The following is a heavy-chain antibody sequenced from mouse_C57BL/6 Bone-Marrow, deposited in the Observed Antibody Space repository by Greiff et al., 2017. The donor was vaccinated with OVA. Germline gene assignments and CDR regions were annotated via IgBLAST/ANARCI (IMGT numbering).Heavy chain of an antibody. Sequence: EVQLVESGGGLVQPGGSLKLSCAASGFTFSDYGMAWVRQAPKKGPEWVAFISNLAYSIYYADTVTGRFTISRENAKNTLYLEMSSLRSEDTAMYYCASRPTPFGMDYWGQGTPVTVSA. CDR2: ISNLAYSI. CDR3: ASRPTPFGMDY. CDR1: GFTFSDYG. J-gene: IGHJ4*01. V-gene: IGHV5-15*04.